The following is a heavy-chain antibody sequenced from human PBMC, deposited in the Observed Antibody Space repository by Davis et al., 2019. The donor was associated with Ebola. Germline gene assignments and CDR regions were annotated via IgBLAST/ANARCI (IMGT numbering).Heavy chain of an antibody. J-gene: IGHJ4*02. D-gene: IGHD3-16*01. CDR1: GFTFSSYA. CDR2: ISGSGGST. Sequence: GESLKISCAASGFTFSSYAMSWVRQAPGKGLEWVSAISGSGGSTCYADSVKGRFTISRDNSKNTLYLQMNSLRAEDTAVYYCAKKLVLGFDYWGQGTLVTVSS. CDR3: AKKLVLGFDY. V-gene: IGHV3-23*01.